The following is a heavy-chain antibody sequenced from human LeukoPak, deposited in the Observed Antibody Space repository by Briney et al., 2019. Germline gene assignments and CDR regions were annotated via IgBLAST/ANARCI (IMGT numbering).Heavy chain of an antibody. D-gene: IGHD3-3*01. V-gene: IGHV1-69*13. Sequence: SVKVSCKASGFTFTGYYMHWVRQAPGQGLEWMGGIIPIFGTANYAQKFQGRVTITADESTSTAYMELSSLRSEDTAVYYCASGQVYWFWSGYYMDYWGQGTLVTVSS. CDR2: IIPIFGTA. J-gene: IGHJ4*02. CDR1: GFTFTGYY. CDR3: ASGQVYWFWSGYYMDY.